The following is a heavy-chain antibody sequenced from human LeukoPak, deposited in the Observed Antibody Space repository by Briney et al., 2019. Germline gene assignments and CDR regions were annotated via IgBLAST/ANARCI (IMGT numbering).Heavy chain of an antibody. V-gene: IGHV4-34*01. CDR3: ARVGRGSSGYYYRRWFDP. Sequence: PSETLSLTCAVYGGSFSGYYWSWIRQLPGKGREWIGEINHSGSTNYNPSLKSRVTISVDTSKNQFSLKLSSVTAADTAVYYCARVGRGSSGYYYRRWFDPWGQGTLVTVSS. CDR2: INHSGST. J-gene: IGHJ5*02. D-gene: IGHD3-22*01. CDR1: GGSFSGYY.